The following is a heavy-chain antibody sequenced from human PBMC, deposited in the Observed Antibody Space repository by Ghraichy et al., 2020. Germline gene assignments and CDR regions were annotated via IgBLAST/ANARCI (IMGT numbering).Heavy chain of an antibody. J-gene: IGHJ6*02. Sequence: GESLNISCAASGFTLSDYSINWVRQAPGNGLAWISYITSSGKFISYADSVKGRFTVSRDNAKNTLYLQMNSLRGEDTAVYYCARASEVVRFYYYAAMDVWGQGTTVTVSS. CDR1: GFTLSDYS. V-gene: IGHV3-48*01. CDR2: ITSSGKFI. CDR3: ARASEVVRFYYYAAMDV. D-gene: IGHD4-23*01.